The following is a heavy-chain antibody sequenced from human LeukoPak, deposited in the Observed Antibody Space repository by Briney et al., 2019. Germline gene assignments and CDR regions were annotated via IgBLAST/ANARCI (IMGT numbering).Heavy chain of an antibody. Sequence: PGGSLRLSCAASGFTFSSYGMHWVRQAPGKGLEWVAVISYDGSNKYYADSVKGRFTISRDNSKNTLYLQMNSLRAGDTAVYYCAKNYGDSSRGMDVWGQGTTVTVSS. V-gene: IGHV3-30*18. J-gene: IGHJ6*02. CDR2: ISYDGSNK. CDR1: GFTFSSYG. D-gene: IGHD4-17*01. CDR3: AKNYGDSSRGMDV.